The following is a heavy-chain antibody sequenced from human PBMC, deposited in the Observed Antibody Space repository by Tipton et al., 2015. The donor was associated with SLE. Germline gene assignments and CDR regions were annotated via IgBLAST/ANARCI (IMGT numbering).Heavy chain of an antibody. CDR3: ARRLYYYDSSGFFDL. D-gene: IGHD3-22*01. V-gene: IGHV4-59*11. CDR2: IYYSGST. Sequence: TLSLTCTVSSSSISSHYWSWIRQPPGKGLEWIGYIYYSGSTNYNPSIKSRVTISVDTSKNQFSLRLSSVTAADTAVYYCARRLYYYDSSGFFDLWGRGTLVTVSS. J-gene: IGHJ2*01. CDR1: SSSISSHY.